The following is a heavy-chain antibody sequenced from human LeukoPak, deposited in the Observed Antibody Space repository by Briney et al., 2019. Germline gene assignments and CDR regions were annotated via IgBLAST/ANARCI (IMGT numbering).Heavy chain of an antibody. CDR2: ISYDGSNK. Sequence: GGSLRLSCEGSGFSFSSYSINWVRQAPGKGLEWVAVISYDGSNKYYADSVKGRFTISRDNSKNTLYLQMNSLRAEDTAVYYCAKGETTVTTYFDYWGQGTLVTVSS. CDR3: AKGETTVTTYFDY. V-gene: IGHV3-30*18. CDR1: GFSFSSYS. J-gene: IGHJ4*02. D-gene: IGHD4-17*01.